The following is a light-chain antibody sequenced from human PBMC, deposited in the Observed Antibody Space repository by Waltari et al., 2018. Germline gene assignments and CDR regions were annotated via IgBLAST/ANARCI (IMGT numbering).Light chain of an antibody. CDR2: DTS. CDR1: TGAVTSGHY. V-gene: IGLV7-46*01. CDR3: LLWYSGARWV. Sequence: QAVVTQEPSLTVSPGGTVTLTCGSSTGAVTSGHYPYWFPPKPGQGPRTLIYDTSNKHSWTPARCSGSRRGGKAALTLSGAQPEDEADYYCLLWYSGARWVFGGGTNLSVL. J-gene: IGLJ3*02.